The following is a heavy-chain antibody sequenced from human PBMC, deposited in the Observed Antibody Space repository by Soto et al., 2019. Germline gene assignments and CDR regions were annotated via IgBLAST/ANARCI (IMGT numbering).Heavy chain of an antibody. J-gene: IGHJ5*02. Sequence: EVQLLESGGGLVQPGGSLRLSCAASGFTFSSYAISWVRQAPGKGLEWVSAISGSGGSTYYADSVKGRFTISRDNSKNTLYLQMNSLRAEDTAVYYCAKGGAQQLHYNWFDPWGQGTLVTVSS. D-gene: IGHD6-13*01. CDR3: AKGGAQQLHYNWFDP. V-gene: IGHV3-23*01. CDR2: ISGSGGST. CDR1: GFTFSSYA.